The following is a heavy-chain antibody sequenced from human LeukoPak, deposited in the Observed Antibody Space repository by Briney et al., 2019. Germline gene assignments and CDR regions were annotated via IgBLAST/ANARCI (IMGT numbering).Heavy chain of an antibody. CDR3: ARHGGSYSFDY. Sequence: GSLRLSCAASEFNFSGYSMNWVRQAPGKGLEWISYITISSYTTHYADSVKGRFTISRDNAKNLLYLQMNSLRAEDTAIYYCARHGGSYSFDYWGQGALVTVSS. V-gene: IGHV3-48*04. J-gene: IGHJ4*02. CDR2: ITISSYTT. CDR1: EFNFSGYS. D-gene: IGHD1-26*01.